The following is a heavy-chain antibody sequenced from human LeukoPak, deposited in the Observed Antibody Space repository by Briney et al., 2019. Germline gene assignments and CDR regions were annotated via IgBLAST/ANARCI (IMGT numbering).Heavy chain of an antibody. V-gene: IGHV3-48*01. D-gene: IGHD3-10*01. CDR3: AKDPLPYYYGSGSYCDY. CDR1: GFTFSRDS. J-gene: IGHJ4*02. Sequence: GGSLRLSCAASGFTFSRDSMDWVRQAPGKGLEWVSFISSSSSTIYYADSVKGRFTISRDNAKNSLFLQLNSLRAEDTAVYYCAKDPLPYYYGSGSYCDYWGQGTLVTVSS. CDR2: ISSSSSTI.